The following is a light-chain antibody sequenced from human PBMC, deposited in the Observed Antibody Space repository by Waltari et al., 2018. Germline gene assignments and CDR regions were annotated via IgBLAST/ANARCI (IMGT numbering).Light chain of an antibody. CDR3: EAWDSSTVV. Sequence: SYALTQPPSVSVSPGQTASITCSGDRLGEKYACWYQQKPGASAVLVIYQDSKRPSGIPGRFSGSNSGKTATLTVSGTQAMDEADYYCEAWDSSTVVFGGGTKLTVL. J-gene: IGLJ2*01. CDR1: RLGEKY. CDR2: QDS. V-gene: IGLV3-1*01.